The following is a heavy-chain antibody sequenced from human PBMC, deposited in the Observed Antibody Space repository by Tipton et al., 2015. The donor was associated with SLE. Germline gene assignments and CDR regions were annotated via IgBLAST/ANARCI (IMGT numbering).Heavy chain of an antibody. J-gene: IGHJ3*02. CDR1: GGSFSGYY. Sequence: TLFLTCAVYGGSFSGYYWSWIRQPPGKGLEWIGEINHSGSTNYNPSLKSRVTISVDTSKNQFSLKLSSVTAADTAVYYCARGKDIVVARDAFDIWGQGTMVTVSS. CDR3: ARGKDIVVARDAFDI. CDR2: INHSGST. V-gene: IGHV4-34*01. D-gene: IGHD2-15*01.